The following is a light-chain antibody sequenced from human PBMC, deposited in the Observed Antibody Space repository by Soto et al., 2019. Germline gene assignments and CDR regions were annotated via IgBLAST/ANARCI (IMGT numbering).Light chain of an antibody. Sequence: DIQMTQSPSTLPASVGDIVTISFRASQSIDRWLACYQQRPGKAPKLLVYDASTLQSGVASRFSGSGSGTEFTLIISGLQPDDSATYYCQQYTNTNNPWMFGQGTKVDIK. CDR1: QSIDRW. CDR3: QQYTNTNNPWM. V-gene: IGKV1-5*01. CDR2: DAS. J-gene: IGKJ1*01.